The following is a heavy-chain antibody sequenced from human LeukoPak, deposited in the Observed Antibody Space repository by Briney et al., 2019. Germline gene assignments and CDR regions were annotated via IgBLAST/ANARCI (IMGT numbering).Heavy chain of an antibody. CDR1: GFTFSSYG. CDR2: ISYDGSNK. J-gene: IGHJ6*02. CDR3: AKAFITPYYYYGMDV. V-gene: IGHV3-30*18. D-gene: IGHD3-16*02. Sequence: PGGSLRLSCAASGFTFSSYGMHWVRQAPGKGLEWVAVISYDGSNKDYADSVKGRFTISRDNSKNTLYLQMNSLGAEDTAVYYCAKAFITPYYYYGMDVWGQGTTVTVSS.